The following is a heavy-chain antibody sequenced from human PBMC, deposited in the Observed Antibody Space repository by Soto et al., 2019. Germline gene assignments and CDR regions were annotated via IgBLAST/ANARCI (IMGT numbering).Heavy chain of an antibody. D-gene: IGHD5-18*01. Sequence: QVQLQESGPGLVKPSETLSLTCTVSGGSISSYYWSWIRQPPGKGLEWIGYIYYSGSTNYNPSLKSRVTISVDEFKYLSSLKLSSVTDADTAVYYCARGRRSRDIQLWAGMDVWGQGTTVTVSS. CDR2: IYYSGST. V-gene: IGHV4-59*01. CDR3: ARGRRSRDIQLWAGMDV. CDR1: GGSISSYY. J-gene: IGHJ6*02.